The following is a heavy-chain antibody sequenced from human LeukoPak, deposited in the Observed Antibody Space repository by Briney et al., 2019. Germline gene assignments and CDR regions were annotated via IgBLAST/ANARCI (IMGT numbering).Heavy chain of an antibody. J-gene: IGHJ4*02. V-gene: IGHV3-7*01. CDR1: GFTFSSYW. D-gene: IGHD5-12*01. CDR2: IKQDGSEK. Sequence: GGSLRLSCAASGFTFSSYWMSWVRQAPGKGLEWVANIKQDGSEKYYVDSVKGRFTISRDNAKNSLYLQMDSLRADDTAVYYCARSLSGFSGDGYTLWGQGTLVTVSS. CDR3: ARSLSGFSGDGYTL.